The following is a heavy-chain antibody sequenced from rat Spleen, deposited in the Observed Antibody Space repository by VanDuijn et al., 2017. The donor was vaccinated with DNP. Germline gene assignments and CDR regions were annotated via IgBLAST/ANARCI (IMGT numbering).Heavy chain of an antibody. D-gene: IGHD1-6*01. Sequence: QVQLKESGPGLVQPSQTLSLTCTVSGFSLTSNSVHWVRQSPGKGLEWMGIIWGDGNTAYNSALKSRLSINRDTSKSQVFLKMNSLQTDDTAIYYCTRDGVYRVMDAWGQGASVTVSS. CDR3: TRDGVYRVMDA. CDR1: GFSLTSNS. J-gene: IGHJ4*01. CDR2: IWGDGNT. V-gene: IGHV2S75*01.